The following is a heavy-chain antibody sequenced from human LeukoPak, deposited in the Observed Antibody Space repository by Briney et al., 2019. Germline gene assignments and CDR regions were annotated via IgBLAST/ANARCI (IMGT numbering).Heavy chain of an antibody. CDR2: ISDDGSNK. CDR3: AKPPLLETVSTTY. J-gene: IGHJ6*01. Sequence: GGSLRLSCAASGFTFSSYGMHWVRQAPGQGLEWVAVISDDGSNKYYADFVKGRSTVSRDNSKNTLYLQLNSLRAEDTAVYYCAKPPLLETVSTTYCGQSIPVTVSS. CDR1: GFTFSSYG. D-gene: IGHD5/OR15-5a*01. V-gene: IGHV3-30*18.